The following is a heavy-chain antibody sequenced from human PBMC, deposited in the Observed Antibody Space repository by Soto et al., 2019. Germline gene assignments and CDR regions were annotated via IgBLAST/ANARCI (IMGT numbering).Heavy chain of an antibody. CDR2: IYYSGST. J-gene: IGHJ4*02. V-gene: IGHV4-61*01. D-gene: IGHD6-6*01. CDR1: GGSVSSGSYY. Sequence: SETLSLTCTVSGGSVSSGSYYWSWVRQPPGKGLEWIGYIYYSGSTNYNPSLKSRVTISVDTSKNQFSLKLSSVTAADTAVYYCARERYSSSSFDYWGQGTLVTVSS. CDR3: ARERYSSSSFDY.